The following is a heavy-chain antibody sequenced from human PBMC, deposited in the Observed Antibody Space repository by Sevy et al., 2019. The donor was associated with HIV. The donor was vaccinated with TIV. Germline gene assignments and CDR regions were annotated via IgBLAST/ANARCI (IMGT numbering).Heavy chain of an antibody. V-gene: IGHV1-24*01. CDR1: GNTLTKLS. Sequence: ASVKVSCKVSGNTLTKLSTHWVRQAPGKGLEWMGSVDPEDGERIYAQKFQGRVTLTEDTSTDTAYLDLSSLGSDDTAVYYCAATREYYYGNSGYFDFWGQGTLVTVSS. J-gene: IGHJ4*02. D-gene: IGHD3-22*01. CDR3: AATREYYYGNSGYFDF. CDR2: VDPEDGER.